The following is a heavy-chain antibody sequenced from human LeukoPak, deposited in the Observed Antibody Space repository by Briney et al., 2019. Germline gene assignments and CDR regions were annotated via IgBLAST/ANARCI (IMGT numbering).Heavy chain of an antibody. CDR2: IKQDGSEK. CDR1: GFTFSDSY. CDR3: ARSCAAGGGYFDY. J-gene: IGHJ4*02. V-gene: IGHV3-7*01. Sequence: GGSLRLSCAASGFTFSDSYMSWVRQAPGKGLEWVANIKQDGSEKYYVDSVKGRFTISRDNAKNSLYLQMNSLRAEDTAVYYCARSCAAGGGYFDYWGQGTLVTVSS. D-gene: IGHD3-16*01.